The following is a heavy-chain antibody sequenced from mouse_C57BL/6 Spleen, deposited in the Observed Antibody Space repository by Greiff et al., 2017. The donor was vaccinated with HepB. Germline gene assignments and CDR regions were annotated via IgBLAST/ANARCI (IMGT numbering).Heavy chain of an antibody. D-gene: IGHD3-1*01. Sequence: VQLQQSGAELVRPGSSVKLSCKASGYTFTSYWMDWVKQRPGQGLEWIGNIYPSDSETHYNQKFKDKATLTVDKSSSTAYMQLSSLTSEDSAVYYCARKGLSGFDYWGQGTTLTVSS. V-gene: IGHV1-61*01. CDR1: GYTFTSYW. J-gene: IGHJ2*01. CDR2: IYPSDSET. CDR3: ARKGLSGFDY.